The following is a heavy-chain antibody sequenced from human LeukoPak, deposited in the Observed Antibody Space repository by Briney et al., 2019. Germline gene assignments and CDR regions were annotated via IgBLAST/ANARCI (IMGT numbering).Heavy chain of an antibody. V-gene: IGHV4-59*01. D-gene: IGHD4-17*01. CDR1: GGSISSYY. Sequence: SEPLSLTCTVSGGSISSYYWSWIRQPPGKGLEWIGYIYYSGSTNYNPSLKSRVTISVDTSKNQFSLKLSSVTAADTAVYYCARDSDDYGDYYYMDVWGKGTTVTVSS. J-gene: IGHJ6*03. CDR3: ARDSDDYGDYYYMDV. CDR2: IYYSGST.